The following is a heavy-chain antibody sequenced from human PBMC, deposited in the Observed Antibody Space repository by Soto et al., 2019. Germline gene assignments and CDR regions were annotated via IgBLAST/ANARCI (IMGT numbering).Heavy chain of an antibody. J-gene: IGHJ4*02. D-gene: IGHD3-10*01. CDR2: IIPILGIA. CDR3: ARANIVRGVTPFDF. CDR1: GGTFSSYT. V-gene: IGHV1-69*02. Sequence: QVQLVQSGAEVKKPGSSVKVSCKASGGTFSSYTISWVRQAPGQGLEWMGRIIPILGIAKYAQKFQGRINITADKSTSTAYMEVGSLRSEDRAVYYCARANIVRGVTPFDFWGQGTLASVSS.